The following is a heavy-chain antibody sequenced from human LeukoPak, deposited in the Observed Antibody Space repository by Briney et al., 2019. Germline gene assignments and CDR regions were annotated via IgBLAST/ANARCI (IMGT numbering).Heavy chain of an antibody. CDR1: GGTFSSYA. Sequence: SVKVSCKASGGTFSSYAISWVRQAPGQGLEWMEGIIPIFGTANYAQKFQGRVTITADKSTSTAYMELSSLRSEDTAVYYCARRGRGVASGYDYWGQGTLVTVSS. CDR2: IIPIFGTA. J-gene: IGHJ4*02. V-gene: IGHV1-69*06. D-gene: IGHD3-3*01. CDR3: ARRGRGVASGYDY.